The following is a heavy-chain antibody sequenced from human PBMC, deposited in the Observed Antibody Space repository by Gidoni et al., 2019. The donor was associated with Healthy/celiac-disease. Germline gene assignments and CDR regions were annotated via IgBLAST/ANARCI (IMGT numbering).Heavy chain of an antibody. CDR1: GFTFSDYY. CDR2: ISSSSSYT. Sequence: QVQLVESGGGLVKPGGSLRLSCAASGFTFSDYYMSWIRQAPGKGLEWVSYISSSSSYTNYADSVKGRFTISRDNAKNSLYLQMNSLRAEDTAVYYCARQGGWEPSRYYFDYWGQGTLVTVSS. D-gene: IGHD1-26*01. CDR3: ARQGGWEPSRYYFDY. V-gene: IGHV3-11*05. J-gene: IGHJ4*02.